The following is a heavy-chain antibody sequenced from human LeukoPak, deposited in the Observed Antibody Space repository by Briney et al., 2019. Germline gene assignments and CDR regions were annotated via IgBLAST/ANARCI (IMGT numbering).Heavy chain of an antibody. CDR3: ARVLAAGTGPDY. CDR1: GCTVSSDFFT. V-gene: IGHV4-61*01. J-gene: IGHJ4*02. Sequence: PWETLTLTCSVSGCTVSSDFFTWIWLPPPPGEELEWIACIYDSGGSDYNPSLRGRVTISLDTSKNQFSLRLTSVTAADTAVYYCARVLAAGTGPDYWGQGTLVTVSS. CDR2: IYDSGGS. D-gene: IGHD6-13*01.